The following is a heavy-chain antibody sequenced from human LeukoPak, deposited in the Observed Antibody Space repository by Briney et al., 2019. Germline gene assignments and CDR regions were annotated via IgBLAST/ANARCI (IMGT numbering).Heavy chain of an antibody. CDR1: GYRFTSYW. CDR3: ARAAADLSSWNWFDP. Sequence: GESLKISCKGSGYRFTSYWIGWVRPMPGKGLEWMGIIYPGDSDTRYSPSFQGQVTISADKSISTAYLQWSSLKASDTAMYYCARAAADLSSWNWFDPWGQGTLVTVSS. D-gene: IGHD6-13*01. J-gene: IGHJ5*02. V-gene: IGHV5-51*01. CDR2: IYPGDSDT.